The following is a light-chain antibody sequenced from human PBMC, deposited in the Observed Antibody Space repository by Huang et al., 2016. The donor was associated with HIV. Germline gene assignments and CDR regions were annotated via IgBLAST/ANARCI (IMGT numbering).Light chain of an antibody. V-gene: IGKV1-33*01. CDR1: QDISNY. CDR3: QHYDNLRT. J-gene: IGKJ1*01. Sequence: DIQMTQSPSSLSASVGDRVTITCQASQDISNYLNWYQQKPGKAPKLLIYDASKFETGVSSRFSVSGSGTDFTFTISSLQPEDIATYYCQHYDNLRTFGQGTKVEIK. CDR2: DAS.